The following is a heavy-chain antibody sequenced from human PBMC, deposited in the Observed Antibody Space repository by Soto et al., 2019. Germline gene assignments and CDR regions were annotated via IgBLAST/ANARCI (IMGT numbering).Heavy chain of an antibody. Sequence: ASVKVSCKASGYTFTGYYMHWVRQAPGQGLEWMGWINPNSGGTNYAQKFQGWVTMTRDTSISTAYMELSRLRSDDTAVYYCARSKPLAAAGTYYYYGMDVWGQGTTVTVSS. J-gene: IGHJ6*02. V-gene: IGHV1-2*04. CDR3: ARSKPLAAAGTYYYYGMDV. D-gene: IGHD6-13*01. CDR2: INPNSGGT. CDR1: GYTFTGYY.